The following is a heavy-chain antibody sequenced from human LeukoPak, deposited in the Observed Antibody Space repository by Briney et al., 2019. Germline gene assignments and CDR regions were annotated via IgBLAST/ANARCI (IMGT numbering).Heavy chain of an antibody. CDR2: LFDSVNT. Sequence: SETLSLTCTVSGGSISSHYWSWIRQPPGKGLEWIAYLFDSVNTKDNPPLQSRLTLSADTSKNQFSLRLSSVTAADTAVYYCATIKRGSIFGYFDFWGQGIKDTVSS. CDR3: ATIKRGSIFGYFDF. D-gene: IGHD5-18*01. CDR1: GGSISSHY. V-gene: IGHV4-59*11. J-gene: IGHJ4*02.